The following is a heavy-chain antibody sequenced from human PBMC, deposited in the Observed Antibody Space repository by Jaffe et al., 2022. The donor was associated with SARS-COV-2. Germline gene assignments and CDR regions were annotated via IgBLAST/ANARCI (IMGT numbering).Heavy chain of an antibody. CDR1: GFTFDDYA. D-gene: IGHD3-16*01. V-gene: IGHV3-43D*03. Sequence: EVQLVESGGVVVQPGGSLRLSCAASGFTFDDYAMHWVRQAPGKGLEWVSLISWDGGSTYYADSVKGRFTISRDNSKNSLYLQMNSLRAEDTALYYCAKGFVWGAESGHSAFDIWGQGTMVTVSS. CDR2: ISWDGGST. J-gene: IGHJ3*02. CDR3: AKGFVWGAESGHSAFDI.